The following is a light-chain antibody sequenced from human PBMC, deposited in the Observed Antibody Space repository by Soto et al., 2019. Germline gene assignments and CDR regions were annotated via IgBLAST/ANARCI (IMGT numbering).Light chain of an antibody. V-gene: IGKV4-1*01. CDR1: LSVLYSSNNKNY. J-gene: IGKJ5*01. CDR2: WAS. Sequence: DIVMTQSPDSLAVSLGERATINCKSSLSVLYSSNNKNYLAWYQQKPGQPPKLLIYWASTRESGVPDRFSGSGSGTDFTLTISSLQAEDVAVYYCQQYYSPPITFGQGTRLEIK. CDR3: QQYYSPPIT.